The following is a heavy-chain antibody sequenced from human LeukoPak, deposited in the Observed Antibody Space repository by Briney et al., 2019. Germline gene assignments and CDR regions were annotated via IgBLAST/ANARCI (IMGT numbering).Heavy chain of an antibody. Sequence: ASVKVSCKASGYTFTGYYMHWVRQAPGQGLEWMGWINPNRGGTNYAQKFQGRVTMTRDKSISTAYMEPSRLRSDDTAVYYCARGDDILVPLRSWGQGTLVTVSS. J-gene: IGHJ4*02. CDR1: GYTFTGYY. V-gene: IGHV1-2*02. D-gene: IGHD3-9*01. CDR2: INPNRGGT. CDR3: ARGDDILVPLRS.